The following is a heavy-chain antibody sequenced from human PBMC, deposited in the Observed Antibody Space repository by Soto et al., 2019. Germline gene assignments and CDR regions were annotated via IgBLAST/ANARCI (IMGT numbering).Heavy chain of an antibody. CDR1: GDSVSSNSGA. J-gene: IGHJ6*02. Sequence: SQTLSLTCAISGDSVSSNSGAWNWIRQSPSRGLEWLGRTYYRSKWHYDYAVSVKSRIIINPDTSKNQFSLQMNSVTPDDMAVYYCASMKSSRSSVSVADYGMDVWGQGTTVPVSS. V-gene: IGHV6-1*01. CDR3: ASMKSSRSSVSVADYGMDV. CDR2: TYYRSKWHY. D-gene: IGHD6-6*01.